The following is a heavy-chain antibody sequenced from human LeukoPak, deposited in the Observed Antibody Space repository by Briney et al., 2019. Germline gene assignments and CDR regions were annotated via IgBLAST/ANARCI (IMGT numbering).Heavy chain of an antibody. D-gene: IGHD2-2*01. CDR3: ARGEYCSSTSCYDY. Sequence: GGSLRLSCAASGFTVSSNYMSWVRQAPGKGLEWVSVIYSGGSTYYADSVKGRFTISRDNSKNTLYLQMNSLRAEDTAVYYCARGEYCSSTSCYDYWGQGTLVTVSS. CDR2: IYSGGST. CDR1: GFTVSSNY. V-gene: IGHV3-53*01. J-gene: IGHJ4*02.